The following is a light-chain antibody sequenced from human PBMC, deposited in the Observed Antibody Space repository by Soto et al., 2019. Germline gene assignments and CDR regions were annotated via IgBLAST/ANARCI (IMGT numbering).Light chain of an antibody. CDR1: SSNIGNDY. Sequence: QSVLTQPPSVSAAPGQTVTISCSGSSSNIGNDYVSWYQQFPGTAPKLLVYDNNKRPSGIPDRFSASRSGTSATLGITGLQTAHEADYYCGAWYRSLSAYVFGTATKVTVL. V-gene: IGLV1-51*01. CDR3: GAWYRSLSAYV. J-gene: IGLJ1*01. CDR2: DNN.